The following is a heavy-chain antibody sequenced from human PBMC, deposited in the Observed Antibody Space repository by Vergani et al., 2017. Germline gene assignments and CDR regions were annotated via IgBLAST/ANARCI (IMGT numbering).Heavy chain of an antibody. V-gene: IGHV3-48*04. D-gene: IGHD5-12*01. CDR2: ISSSSRTI. CDR3: ARDQDSGYDWGFDP. J-gene: IGHJ5*02. CDR1: GFTFSSYS. Sequence: EVQLVESGGGLVQPGGSLRLSCAASGFTFSSYSMNWVRQAPGKGLEWVSYISSSSRTIYYADSVKGRFTISRDNAKNSLYLQMNSLRAEDTAVYYCARDQDSGYDWGFDPWGQGTLVTVSS.